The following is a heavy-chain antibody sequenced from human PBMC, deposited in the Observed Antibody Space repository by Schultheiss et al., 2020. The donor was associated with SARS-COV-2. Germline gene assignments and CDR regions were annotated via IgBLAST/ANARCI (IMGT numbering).Heavy chain of an antibody. Sequence: GGSLRLSCAASGFTFSSYGMHWVRQAPGKGLEWVAVIWYDGSNKYYADSVKGRFTISRDNAKNSLYLQMNSLRAEDTAVYYCARVEQPFRLDYWGQGTLVTVSS. CDR1: GFTFSSYG. V-gene: IGHV3-33*08. CDR3: ARVEQPFRLDY. J-gene: IGHJ4*02. CDR2: IWYDGSNK. D-gene: IGHD6-13*01.